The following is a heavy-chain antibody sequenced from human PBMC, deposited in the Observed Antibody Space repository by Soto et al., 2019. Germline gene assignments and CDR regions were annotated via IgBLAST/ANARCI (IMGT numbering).Heavy chain of an antibody. CDR3: VRADDSSEGWFDT. V-gene: IGHV3-21*01. J-gene: IGHJ5*02. Sequence: SGGSLRLSCAASGFTFSSYSMNWVRQAPGKGLEWVSSISSSSSYIYYADSVKGRFTISRDNAKNSLYLQMNSLRAEDTAVYYCVRADDSSEGWFDTWGQGTLVTVSS. CDR1: GFTFSSYS. D-gene: IGHD6-19*01. CDR2: ISSSSSYI.